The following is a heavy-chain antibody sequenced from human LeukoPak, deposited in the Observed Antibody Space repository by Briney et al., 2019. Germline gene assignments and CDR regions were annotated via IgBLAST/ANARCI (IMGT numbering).Heavy chain of an antibody. Sequence: QPGRSLRLSCAASGFTFSSYGMHWVRQAPGKGLEWVAVISYDGSNKYYADSVKGRFTTSRDNSKNTLYLQMNSLRAEDTAVYYCAKSGFPDIVVVPAAILFFDYWGQGTLVTVSS. CDR1: GFTFSSYG. CDR2: ISYDGSNK. J-gene: IGHJ4*02. CDR3: AKSGFPDIVVVPAAILFFDY. V-gene: IGHV3-30*18. D-gene: IGHD2-2*02.